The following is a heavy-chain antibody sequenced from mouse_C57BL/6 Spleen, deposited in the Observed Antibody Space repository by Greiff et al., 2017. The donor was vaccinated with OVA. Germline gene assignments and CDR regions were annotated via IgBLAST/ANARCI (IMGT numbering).Heavy chain of an antibody. J-gene: IGHJ4*01. CDR2: ISSGGDYI. CDR3: TRDTLIYYGNYRGMDY. CDR1: GFTFSSYA. D-gene: IGHD2-1*01. V-gene: IGHV5-9-1*02. Sequence: EVKVEESVEGLVKPGGSLKLSCAASGFTFSSYAMSWVRQTPEKRLEWVAYISSGGDYIYYADTVKGRFTISRDNARNTLYLQMSSLKSEDTAMYYCTRDTLIYYGNYRGMDYWGQGTSVTVSS.